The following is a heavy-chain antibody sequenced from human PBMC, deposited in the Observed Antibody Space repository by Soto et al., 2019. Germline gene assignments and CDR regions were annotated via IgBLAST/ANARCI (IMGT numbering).Heavy chain of an antibody. CDR2: ISSSSSTI. J-gene: IGHJ4*02. D-gene: IGHD3-10*01. CDR1: GFTFSSYS. V-gene: IGHV3-48*02. Sequence: GGSLRLSCAASGFTFSSYSMNWVRQAPGKGLEWVSYISSSSSTIYYADSVKGRFTISRDNAKNSLYLQMNSLRDEDTAVYYCARVFGESKNRPTAIDYWGQGTLVTVSS. CDR3: ARVFGESKNRPTAIDY.